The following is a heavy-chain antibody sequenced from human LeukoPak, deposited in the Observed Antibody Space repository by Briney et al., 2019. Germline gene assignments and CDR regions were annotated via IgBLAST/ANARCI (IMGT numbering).Heavy chain of an antibody. Sequence: GGSLRLSCAASGFTFSSHGMHWVRQAPGKGLEWVASINQGGSATNYLESVKGRFTISRDNAMNSCFLQMNSLRAEDTAVYYCARLMGDRTIYDYWGQGILVTVSS. CDR2: INQGGSAT. J-gene: IGHJ4*02. CDR3: ARLMGDRTIYDY. D-gene: IGHD1-26*01. V-gene: IGHV3-7*01. CDR1: GFTFSSHG.